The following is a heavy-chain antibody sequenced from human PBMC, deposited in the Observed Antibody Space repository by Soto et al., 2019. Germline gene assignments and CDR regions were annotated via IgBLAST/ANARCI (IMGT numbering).Heavy chain of an antibody. CDR3: AKDLYSGSPTGFDY. Sequence: EVQLLESGGGLVQPGGSLRLSCEGSGFTLSSYGMTWVGQAPGKGLEWVSSISGTGGSTFYADSVKGRFTISRDNSKNTLSLQMNSLRAEDTAVYYCAKDLYSGSPTGFDYWGQGTLVTVSS. CDR1: GFTLSSYG. D-gene: IGHD1-26*01. J-gene: IGHJ4*02. CDR2: ISGTGGST. V-gene: IGHV3-23*01.